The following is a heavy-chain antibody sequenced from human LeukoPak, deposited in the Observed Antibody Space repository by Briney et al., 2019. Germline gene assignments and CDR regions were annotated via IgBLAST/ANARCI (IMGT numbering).Heavy chain of an antibody. J-gene: IGHJ4*02. V-gene: IGHV3-30-3*01. D-gene: IGHD3-10*01. CDR3: ARNQPYTITMVRGVMAAFDY. Sequence: PGRSLRPSCAASGFTFNKYPMHWVRQAPGKGLEWVAVISYDGNNKYYADSVKGRFTISRDNSKNSVDLQMNSLRDEDTAVYYCARNQPYTITMVRGVMAAFDYWGQGTLVTVSS. CDR2: ISYDGNNK. CDR1: GFTFNKYP.